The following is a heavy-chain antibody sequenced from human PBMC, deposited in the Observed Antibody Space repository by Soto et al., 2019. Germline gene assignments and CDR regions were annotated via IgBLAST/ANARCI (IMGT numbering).Heavy chain of an antibody. CDR3: ARDPNDSSAYYHHYYYGMDV. J-gene: IGHJ6*02. D-gene: IGHD3-22*01. Sequence: ASVKVSCKASGYTFTSYGIHWVRQAPGQRLEWTGWINAGNGNTKYSEKFQGRVTITRDTSASTAYLELRSLGSEDTAVYYCARDPNDSSAYYHHYYYGMDVWGQGTTVTVSS. CDR1: GYTFTSYG. CDR2: INAGNGNT. V-gene: IGHV1-3*01.